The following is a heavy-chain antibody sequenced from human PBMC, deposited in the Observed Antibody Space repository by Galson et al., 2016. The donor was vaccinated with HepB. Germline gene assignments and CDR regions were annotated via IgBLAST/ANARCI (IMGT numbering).Heavy chain of an antibody. CDR3: AKDGRATLTGDHFDP. V-gene: IGHV3-30*18. D-gene: IGHD7-27*01. Sequence: SLRLSCAASGFPFSYRAMHWVRQAPGKGLEWVALISYDESHISYADSVKGRFTISRDKSKNTLYLQMNSLRAEATAVYYCAKDGRATLTGDHFDPWGQGTLVTVSS. CDR1: GFPFSYRA. CDR2: ISYDESHI. J-gene: IGHJ5*02.